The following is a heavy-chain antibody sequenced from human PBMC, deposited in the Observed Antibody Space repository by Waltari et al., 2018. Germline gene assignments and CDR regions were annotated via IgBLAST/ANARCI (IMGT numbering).Heavy chain of an antibody. CDR3: ARGDTVTTRFFDP. J-gene: IGHJ5*02. V-gene: IGHV3-21*01. Sequence: EVQLVESGGGLVKPGGSLRLYCTASGASFNTYSMIWVRQAPGKGLEWVSSIHNNGNYKYYADSVAGRFIISRDSATNSLYLQMTSLRAEDTAVYYCARGDTVTTRFFDPWGQGTLVTVSS. CDR1: GASFNTYS. D-gene: IGHD4-17*01. CDR2: IHNNGNYK.